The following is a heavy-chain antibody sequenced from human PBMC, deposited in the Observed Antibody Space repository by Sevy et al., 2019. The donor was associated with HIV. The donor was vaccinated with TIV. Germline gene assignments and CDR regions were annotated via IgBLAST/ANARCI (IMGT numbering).Heavy chain of an antibody. Sequence: SEILSLTCVVYGGSFSSYYWSWIRQAPGKGLEWIGEINQSGSTNYNSSVKSRVTISVDTSKNQFSLKLSSVTAADTAVYYCAREGTATVGQNAFDIWGQGTMVTVSS. CDR3: AREGTATVGQNAFDI. J-gene: IGHJ3*02. CDR2: INQSGST. CDR1: GGSFSSYY. V-gene: IGHV4-34*01. D-gene: IGHD1-1*01.